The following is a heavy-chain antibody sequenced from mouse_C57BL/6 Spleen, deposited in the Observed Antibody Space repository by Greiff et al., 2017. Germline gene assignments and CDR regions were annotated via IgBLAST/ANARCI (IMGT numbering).Heavy chain of an antibody. D-gene: IGHD4-1*02. V-gene: IGHV1-64*01. Sequence: QVQLQQPGAELVKPGASVTLSCKASGYTFTSYWMHWVKQRPGQGLEWIGMIHPNSGSTNYNEKFKSKATLTVDKSSSTAYMQLSSLTSEDSAVYYCARPTGTRGYFDVWGTGTTVTVSS. CDR3: ARPTGTRGYFDV. J-gene: IGHJ1*03. CDR2: IHPNSGST. CDR1: GYTFTSYW.